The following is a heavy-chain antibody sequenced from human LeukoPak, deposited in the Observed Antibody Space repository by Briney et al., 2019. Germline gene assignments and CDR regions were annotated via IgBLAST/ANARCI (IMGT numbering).Heavy chain of an antibody. CDR2: IYHSGST. V-gene: IGHV4-4*02. D-gene: IGHD5-18*01. Sequence: SETLSLTCAVSGGSISSGNWWSWVRQPPGKGLEWIGEIYHSGSTNYNPSLKSRVTISVDTSKNQFSLKVRFVTAADTAVYYCARITATSMVNALDLWGQGILVTVSS. CDR1: GGSISSGNW. J-gene: IGHJ5*02. CDR3: ARITATSMVNALDL.